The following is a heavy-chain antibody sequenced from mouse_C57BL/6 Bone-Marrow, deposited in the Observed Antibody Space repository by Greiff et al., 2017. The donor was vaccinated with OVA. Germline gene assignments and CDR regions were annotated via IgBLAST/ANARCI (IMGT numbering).Heavy chain of an antibody. CDR3: ARDGWFVPY. D-gene: IGHD1-1*02. J-gene: IGHJ3*01. V-gene: IGHV3-6*01. Sequence: ESGPGLVKPSQSLSLTCSVTGYSITSGYYWNWIRQFLGNKLEWMGYISYDGSNNYKPSLKNRFSITRDPSKNPLFLKLNSVTTEDTATYYCARDGWFVPYWGQGTLVTVSA. CDR1: GYSITSGYY. CDR2: ISYDGSN.